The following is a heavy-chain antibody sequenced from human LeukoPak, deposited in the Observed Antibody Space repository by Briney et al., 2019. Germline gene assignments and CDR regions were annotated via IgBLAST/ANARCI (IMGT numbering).Heavy chain of an antibody. V-gene: IGHV1-8*03. CDR3: ARAPRITMVRGVIYWFDP. Sequence: ASVKVSCKASGCTFTSYDINWVRQATGQGLEWMGWMNPNSGNTSYAQKFQGRVTITRNTSISTAYMELSSLRSEDTAVYYCARAPRITMVRGVIYWFDPWGQGTLVTVSS. D-gene: IGHD3-10*01. CDR1: GCTFTSYD. J-gene: IGHJ5*02. CDR2: MNPNSGNT.